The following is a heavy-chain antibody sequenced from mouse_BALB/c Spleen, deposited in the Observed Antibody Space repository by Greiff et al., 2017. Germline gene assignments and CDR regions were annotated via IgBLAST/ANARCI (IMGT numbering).Heavy chain of an antibody. D-gene: IGHD2-4*01. CDR3: TRRITTGAWFAY. V-gene: IGHV1S81*02. CDR2: INPSNGGT. Sequence: VQLQQSGAELVKPGASVKLSCKASGYTFTSYYMYWVKQRPGQGLEWIGEINPSNGGTNFNEKFKSKATLTVDKSSSTAYMQLSSLTSEDSAVYYCTRRITTGAWFAYWGQGTLVTVSA. J-gene: IGHJ3*01. CDR1: GYTFTSYY.